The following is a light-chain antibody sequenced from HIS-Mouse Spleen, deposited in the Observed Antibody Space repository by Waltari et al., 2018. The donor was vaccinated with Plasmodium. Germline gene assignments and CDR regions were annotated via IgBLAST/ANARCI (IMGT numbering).Light chain of an antibody. Sequence: QSALTQPPSASGSPGQSVTISCTGTSSDVGGYNYVSWYQQHPGKAPKLMIYEVSKRPSGVPELFSGSKSGNTASLTFSGLQAEDEADYYCSSYAGSNNGVFGGGTKLTVL. V-gene: IGLV2-8*01. CDR1: SSDVGGYNY. CDR2: EVS. CDR3: SSYAGSNNGV. J-gene: IGLJ3*02.